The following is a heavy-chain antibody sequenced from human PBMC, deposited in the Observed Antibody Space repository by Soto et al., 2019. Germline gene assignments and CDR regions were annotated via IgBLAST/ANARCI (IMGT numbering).Heavy chain of an antibody. CDR1: GGSISSYY. V-gene: IGHV4-59*01. J-gene: IGHJ3*02. CDR3: ARARTFGGVIAEADAFDI. D-gene: IGHD3-16*02. CDR2: IYYSGST. Sequence: QVQLQESGPGLVKPSETLSLTCTVSGGSISSYYWSWIRQPPGKGLEWIGYIYYSGSTNYNPSLKSRVTISVDTSKNQFSLKLSSVTAADTAVYYCARARTFGGVIAEADAFDIWGQGTMVTVSS.